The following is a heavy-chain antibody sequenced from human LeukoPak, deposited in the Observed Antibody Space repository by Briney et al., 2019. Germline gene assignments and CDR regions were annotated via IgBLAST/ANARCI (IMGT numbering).Heavy chain of an antibody. CDR1: GFTFSSYE. CDR3: ARIEGGFGELLFGYFDY. J-gene: IGHJ4*02. V-gene: IGHV3-48*03. D-gene: IGHD3-10*01. CDR2: ISSSGSTI. Sequence: GGSLRLSCAASGFTFSSYEMNWVRQAPGKWLEWVSYISSSGSTIYYADSVKGRYTISRDNAKNSLYLQMNSLRAEDTAVYYCARIEGGFGELLFGYFDYWGQGTLVTVSS.